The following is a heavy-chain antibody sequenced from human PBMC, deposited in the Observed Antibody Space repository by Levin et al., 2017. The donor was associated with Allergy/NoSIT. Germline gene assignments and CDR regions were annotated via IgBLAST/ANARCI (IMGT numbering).Heavy chain of an antibody. J-gene: IGHJ6*01. CDR1: GFTFSMYG. CDR2: ISYDGSNR. D-gene: IGHD2-15*01. Sequence: AGGSLRLSCAASGFTFSMYGMHWVRQAPGKGLEWVSFISYDGSNRYYGDSVKGRFTISRDNSKNTLYLQMSTLITEDTALYFCARDLSHPDPCFSYDMDVWGQGTTVTVSS. V-gene: IGHV3-30*03. CDR3: ARDLSHPDPCFSYDMDV.